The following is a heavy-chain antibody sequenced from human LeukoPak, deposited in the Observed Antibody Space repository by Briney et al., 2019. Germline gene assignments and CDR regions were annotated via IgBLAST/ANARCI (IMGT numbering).Heavy chain of an antibody. D-gene: IGHD5-18*01. CDR3: ARKGGYGLDFDY. CDR2: ISSSGSTI. V-gene: IGHV3-48*03. J-gene: IGHJ4*02. Sequence: PGGSLRLSCAASGFTFRSYEMNWGRQAPGKGLEWVSYISSSGSTIYYAEFEKGRFTISRDNAKNSLYLQMNSLRAEDTAVYYCARKGGYGLDFDYWGQGALVTVSS. CDR1: GFTFRSYE.